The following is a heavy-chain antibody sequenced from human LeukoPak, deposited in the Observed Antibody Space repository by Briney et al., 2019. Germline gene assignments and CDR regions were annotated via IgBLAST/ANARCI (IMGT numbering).Heavy chain of an antibody. D-gene: IGHD3-16*01. J-gene: IGHJ5*02. Sequence: PSETLSLTCTVSGGSISSYYWSWIRQPPGKGLEWIGYIYYSGSTNYNPSLKSRVTISVDTSKNQFSLKLSSVTAADTAVYYCARHGVRTSIDPWGQGTLVTVSS. V-gene: IGHV4-59*08. CDR1: GGSISSYY. CDR3: ARHGVRTSIDP. CDR2: IYYSGST.